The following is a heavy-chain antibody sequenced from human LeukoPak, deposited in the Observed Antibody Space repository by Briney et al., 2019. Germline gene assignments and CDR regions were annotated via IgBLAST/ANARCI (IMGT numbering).Heavy chain of an antibody. Sequence: ASVKVSCKASGYTFTSYAMHWVRQAPGQRLEWMGWINAGNGNTKYSQKFQGRVTITRDTSASTAYMELSSLRSEDTAVYYCARDHRITMVRGVNWFDPWGQGTLVTVSS. V-gene: IGHV1-3*01. CDR3: ARDHRITMVRGVNWFDP. D-gene: IGHD3-10*01. J-gene: IGHJ5*02. CDR2: INAGNGNT. CDR1: GYTFTSYA.